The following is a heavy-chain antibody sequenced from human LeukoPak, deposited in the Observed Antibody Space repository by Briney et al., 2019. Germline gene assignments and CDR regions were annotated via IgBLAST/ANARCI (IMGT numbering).Heavy chain of an antibody. CDR2: ISGSGGST. V-gene: IGHV3-23*01. D-gene: IGHD5-18*01. CDR1: SISNYF. J-gene: IGHJ4*02. CDR3: AKDVRYSYGPTDY. Sequence: SISNYFWGWLRQPPGKGLEWVSAISGSGGSTYYADSVKGRFTISRDNSKNTLYLQMNSLRAEDTAVYYCAKDVRYSYGPTDYWGQGTLVTVSS.